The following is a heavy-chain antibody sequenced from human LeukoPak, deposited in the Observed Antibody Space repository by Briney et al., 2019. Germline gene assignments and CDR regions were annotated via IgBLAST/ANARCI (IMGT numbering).Heavy chain of an antibody. V-gene: IGHV1-2*02. J-gene: IGHJ4*02. CDR2: INPNSGGT. CDR1: GYTFSGYY. Sequence: ASVEVSCKASGYTFSGYYMYWVRQAPGQGLEWMGWINPNSGGTNYAQNFQDRVTMTRDTSISTAYMELSRLRSDDTAVYYCARGHIRAASFDYWGQGTLVTVSS. D-gene: IGHD6-13*01. CDR3: ARGHIRAASFDY.